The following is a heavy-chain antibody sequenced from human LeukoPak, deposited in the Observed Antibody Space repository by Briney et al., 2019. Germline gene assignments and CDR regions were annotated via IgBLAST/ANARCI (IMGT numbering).Heavy chain of an antibody. CDR2: IYYSGRT. D-gene: IGHD5-18*01. J-gene: IGHJ4*02. CDR1: GGSISYYY. V-gene: IGHV4-59*01. CDR3: ARGQKYRNGYTVTELGSGYFAY. Sequence: SETLSLTCTVSGGSISYYYWSWIRQPPGKGLEWIGNIYYSGRTNYNPSLKSRVTISIDTSKNQFSLTLSSVTTADAAVYYCARGQKYRNGYTVTELGSGYFAYWSQGTLVTVSS.